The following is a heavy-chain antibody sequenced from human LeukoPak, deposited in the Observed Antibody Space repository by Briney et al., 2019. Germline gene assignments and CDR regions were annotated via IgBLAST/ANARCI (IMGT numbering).Heavy chain of an antibody. V-gene: IGHV1-3*01. CDR1: GYTFTSYA. CDR2: INAGNGNT. CDR3: AKGNGGRSEAPDFDY. D-gene: IGHD1-1*01. Sequence: ASVKVSCKASGYTFTSYAMHWVRQAPGQRLEWMGWINAGNGNTKYSQKFQGRVTITRDTSASTAYMELSSLRSEDTAVYYCAKGNGGRSEAPDFDYWGQGTLVTVSS. J-gene: IGHJ4*02.